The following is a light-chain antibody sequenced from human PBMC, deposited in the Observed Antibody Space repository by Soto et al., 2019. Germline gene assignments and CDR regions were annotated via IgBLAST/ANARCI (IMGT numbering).Light chain of an antibody. V-gene: IGLV1-40*01. Sequence: QSVLTQPPSVSGAPGQRVTISCTGSSSNIGAGFNVHWYQHLPGTAPKLLIYGNTVRPSGVPDRFSGSKSGTSASLAITGLQAEDEADYYCQSYDSSHVVFGGGTKLTVL. J-gene: IGLJ2*01. CDR2: GNT. CDR3: QSYDSSHVV. CDR1: SSNIGAGFN.